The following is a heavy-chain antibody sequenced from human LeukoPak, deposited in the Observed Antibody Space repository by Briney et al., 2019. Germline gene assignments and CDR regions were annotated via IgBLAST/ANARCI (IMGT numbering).Heavy chain of an antibody. CDR3: GAARQYVGAFDI. D-gene: IGHD3-16*01. CDR1: GFTVSSYE. V-gene: IGHV3-48*03. J-gene: IGHJ3*02. Sequence: PGGSLRLSCAASGFTVSSYEFYWVRQAPGKGLDWVSYISSDGTTIKYADSVKGRFTISRDDAKRSLYLQMNGLRADDMAIYYCGAARQYVGAFDIWGQGTVVTVSS. CDR2: ISSDGTTI.